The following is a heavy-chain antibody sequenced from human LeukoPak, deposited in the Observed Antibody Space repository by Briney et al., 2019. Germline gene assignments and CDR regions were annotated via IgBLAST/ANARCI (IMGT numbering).Heavy chain of an antibody. Sequence: SETLSLTCTVSGYSISSGYYWGWIRQPPGKGLEWIGTIYHSGSTYYNPSLKSRVTVSVDTSKNQFSLKLTSVTAADTAVYYCARVRGYCSSTICYRYYFDYWGQGTLVTVSS. CDR2: IYHSGST. V-gene: IGHV4-38-2*02. J-gene: IGHJ4*02. D-gene: IGHD2-2*01. CDR1: GYSISSGYY. CDR3: ARVRGYCSSTICYRYYFDY.